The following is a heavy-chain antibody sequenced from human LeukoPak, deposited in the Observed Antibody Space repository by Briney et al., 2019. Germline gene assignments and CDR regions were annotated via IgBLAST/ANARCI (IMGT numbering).Heavy chain of an antibody. CDR3: ARRGPYSSSWHPTYNWFDP. Sequence: SETLSLTCAVYGGSFSGDYWSWIRQPPGKGLEWSGSIYYSGSTYYNPSLKSRVTISVDTSKNQFSLKLSSVTAADTAVYYCARRGPYSSSWHPTYNWFDPWGQGTLVTVS. V-gene: IGHV4-34*01. J-gene: IGHJ5*02. CDR1: GGSFSGDY. CDR2: IYYSGST. D-gene: IGHD6-13*01.